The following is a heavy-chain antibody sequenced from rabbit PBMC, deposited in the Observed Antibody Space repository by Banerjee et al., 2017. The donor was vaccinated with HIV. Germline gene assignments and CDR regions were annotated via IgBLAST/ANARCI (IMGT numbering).Heavy chain of an antibody. D-gene: IGHD6-1*01. CDR3: ARWYGYDSGVYNL. J-gene: IGHJ4*01. Sequence: QEQLVESGGGLVKPEGSLTLTCTASGFSFSTNYWICWVRQAPGKGLEWIACIGAASGSTAYASWAKGRFTISKTSSTTVTLQMTSLTAADTATYFCARWYGYDSGVYNLWGPGTLVTVS. V-gene: IGHV1S45*01. CDR1: GFSFSTNYW. CDR2: IGAASGST.